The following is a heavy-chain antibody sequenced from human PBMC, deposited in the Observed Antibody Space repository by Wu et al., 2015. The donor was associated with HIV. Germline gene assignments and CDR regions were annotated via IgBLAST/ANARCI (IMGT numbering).Heavy chain of an antibody. CDR1: GYTFTGYY. J-gene: IGHJ6*03. Sequence: QVQLVQSGAEVKKPGASVKVSCKASGYTFTGYYMHWVRQAPGQGLEWMGWINPNSGGTTYAQKFQGRVTMTRDTSISTAYMDLSRLRSDDTAVYYCARDHTSLWHPKTPDYYFSYMDVWGKGTTVTVSS. CDR2: INPNSGGT. V-gene: IGHV1-2*02. CDR3: ARDHTSLWHPKTPDYYFSYMDV. D-gene: IGHD2-21*01.